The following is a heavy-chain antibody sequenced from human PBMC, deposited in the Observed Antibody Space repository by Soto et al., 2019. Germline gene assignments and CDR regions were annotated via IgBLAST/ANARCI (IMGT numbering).Heavy chain of an antibody. D-gene: IGHD6-6*01. CDR2: SYYRGST. CDR1: GGSISSSSYY. J-gene: IGHJ6*03. V-gene: IGHV4-39*01. Sequence: QLQLQESGPGLVKPSETLSLTCTVSGGSISSSSYYWGWIRQPPGQGLEWIGRSYYRGSTYYNPSLTSRVTICVDTCKNQFPLKLSYVSAADAAVYYCARQWGGARSLGVGYYYYYMAVWGKGTTVTVSS. CDR3: ARQWGGARSLGVGYYYYYMAV.